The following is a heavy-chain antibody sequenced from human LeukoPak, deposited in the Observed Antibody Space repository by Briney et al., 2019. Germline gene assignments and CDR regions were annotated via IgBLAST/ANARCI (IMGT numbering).Heavy chain of an antibody. CDR3: AKDECSSTSCYYYYYYMDV. V-gene: IGHV3-30*04. Sequence: GGSLRLSCAASGFTFSSYAMHWVRQAPGKGLEWVAVISYDGSNKYYADSVKGRFTISRDNSKNTLYLQMNSLRAEDTAVYYCAKDECSSTSCYYYYYYMDVWGKGTTVTISS. CDR1: GFTFSSYA. J-gene: IGHJ6*03. CDR2: ISYDGSNK. D-gene: IGHD2-2*01.